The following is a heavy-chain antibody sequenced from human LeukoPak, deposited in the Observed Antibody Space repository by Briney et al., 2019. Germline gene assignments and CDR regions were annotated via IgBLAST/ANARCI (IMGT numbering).Heavy chain of an antibody. V-gene: IGHV1-18*01. CDR2: ISAYNGNT. CDR1: GYTFTCYG. Sequence: GASVKVSCKASGYTFTCYGISWVRQAPGQGLEWMGWISAYNGNTNYAQKLQGRVTMTTDTSTSTAYMELRSLRSDDTAVYYCAVVPAATYYYYGMDVWGQGTTVTVSS. CDR3: AVVPAATYYYYGMDV. J-gene: IGHJ6*02. D-gene: IGHD2-2*01.